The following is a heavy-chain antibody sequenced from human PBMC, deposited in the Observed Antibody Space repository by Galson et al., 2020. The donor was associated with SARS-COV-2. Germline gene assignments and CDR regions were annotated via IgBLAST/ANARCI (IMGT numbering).Heavy chain of an antibody. D-gene: IGHD2-2*01. CDR3: ARDTQIVVPAATKYYYYYYMDV. CDR1: GGSFSGYY. J-gene: IGHJ6*03. V-gene: IGHV4-34*01. CDR2: INHSGST. Sequence: SETLSLTCAVYGGSFSGYYWSWIRQPPGKGLEWIGEINHSGSTNYNPSLKSRVTISVDTSKNQFSLKLSSVTAADTAVFYCARDTQIVVPAATKYYYYYYMDVWGKGTTVTVSS.